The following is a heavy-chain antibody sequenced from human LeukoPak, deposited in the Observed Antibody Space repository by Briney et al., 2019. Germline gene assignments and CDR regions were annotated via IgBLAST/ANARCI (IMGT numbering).Heavy chain of an antibody. D-gene: IGHD6-6*01. CDR2: IIPILGIA. J-gene: IGHJ4*02. Sequence: SVKVSCKASGGTFSSYAISWVRQAPEQGLEWMGRIIPILGIANYAQKFQGRVTITADKSTSTAYMELSSLRSEDTAVYYCSTHIAARPGFDYWGQGTLVTVSS. V-gene: IGHV1-69*04. CDR1: GGTFSSYA. CDR3: STHIAARPGFDY.